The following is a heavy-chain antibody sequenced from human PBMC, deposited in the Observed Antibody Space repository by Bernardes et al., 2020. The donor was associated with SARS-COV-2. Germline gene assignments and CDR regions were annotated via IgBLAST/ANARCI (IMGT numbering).Heavy chain of an antibody. V-gene: IGHV3-23*01. J-gene: IGHJ4*02. CDR3: AKFLAGSSPHRTGATTYFDY. CDR2: ISGSVGTT. Sequence: GSLRLSCAASGFTFSSYAMSWVRQAPGKGLEWVSSISGSVGTTFYADSVKGRFTISRDNSKNTVYLQMSSLRPEDTAVYYCAKFLAGSSPHRTGATTYFDYWGQGTLVTVSS. CDR1: GFTFSSYA. D-gene: IGHD1-26*01.